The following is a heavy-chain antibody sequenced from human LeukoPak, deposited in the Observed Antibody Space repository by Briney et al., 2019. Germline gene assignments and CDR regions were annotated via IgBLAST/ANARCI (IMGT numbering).Heavy chain of an antibody. V-gene: IGHV3-7*01. CDR2: IKQDGSEK. CDR1: GFTFSSYW. D-gene: IGHD3-3*01. CDR3: ARNSLTRFGGYDFWSGDFDY. Sequence: GGSLRLSCAASGFTFSSYWMSWVRQAPGKGLEWVANIKQDGSEKYYVDSVKGRFNISRDNAKNSLYLQMNSLRAEDAAVYYCARNSLTRFGGYDFWSGDFDYWGQGTLVTVSS. J-gene: IGHJ4*02.